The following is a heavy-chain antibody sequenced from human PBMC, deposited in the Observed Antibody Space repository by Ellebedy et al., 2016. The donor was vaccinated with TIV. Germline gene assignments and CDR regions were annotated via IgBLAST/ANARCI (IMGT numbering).Heavy chain of an antibody. CDR3: ARALGSGPCY. J-gene: IGHJ4*02. V-gene: IGHV3-7*01. CDR1: GFTFSNYW. D-gene: IGHD6-19*01. CDR2: IKQDGSEK. Sequence: GESLKISXAASGFTFSNYWMHWVRQAPGRGLEWVANIKQDGSEKYYVDSVKGRFTISRDNAKNSVYLQMNNLRAEDTAVYYCARALGSGPCYWGQGTLVTVSS.